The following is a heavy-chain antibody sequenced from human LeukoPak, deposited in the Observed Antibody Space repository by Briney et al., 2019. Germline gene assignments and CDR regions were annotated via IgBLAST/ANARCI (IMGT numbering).Heavy chain of an antibody. V-gene: IGHV3-23*01. CDR2: ISGSGGST. Sequence: PGGSLRLSCAASGFTFSSYAMSWVRQAPGKGLEWVSAISGSGGSTYYADSVKGRFTISRDNSKNTLYLQMNSLRAEDTAVYYCAKDIVVVVASKGRGAFDIWGQGTMVTVSS. CDR1: GFTFSSYA. CDR3: AKDIVVVVASKGRGAFDI. D-gene: IGHD2-15*01. J-gene: IGHJ3*02.